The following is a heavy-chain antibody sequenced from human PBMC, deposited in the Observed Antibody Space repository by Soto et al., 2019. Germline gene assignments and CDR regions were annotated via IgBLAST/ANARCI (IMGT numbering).Heavy chain of an antibody. CDR2: IYYSGST. CDR3: ARGKQLWLYY. J-gene: IGHJ4*02. CDR1: GGSISSSSYY. V-gene: IGHV4-39*07. D-gene: IGHD5-18*01. Sequence: SETLSLTCTVSGGSISSSSYYWGWIRQPPGKGLEWIGSIYYSGSTYYNPSLKSRVTISVDTSKNQFSLKLSSVTAADTAVYYCARGKQLWLYYWGQGTLVTVSS.